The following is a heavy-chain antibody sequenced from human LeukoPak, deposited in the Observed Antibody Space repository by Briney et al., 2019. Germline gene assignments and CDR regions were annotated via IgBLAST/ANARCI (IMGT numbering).Heavy chain of an antibody. CDR1: GGSISSSSYY. V-gene: IGHV4-39*01. D-gene: IGHD4-23*01. J-gene: IGHJ5*02. Sequence: SETLSLTCTVSGGSISSSSYYWGWIRQPPGKGLEWIGSIYYSGSTYYNPSLKSRVTISVDTSKNQFSLKLSSVTAADTAVYYCARQPTVVTPNWFDPWGQGTLVTVSS. CDR3: ARQPTVVTPNWFDP. CDR2: IYYSGST.